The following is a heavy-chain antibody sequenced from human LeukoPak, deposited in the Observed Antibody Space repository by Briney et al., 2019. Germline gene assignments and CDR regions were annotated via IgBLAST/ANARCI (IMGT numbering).Heavy chain of an antibody. D-gene: IGHD3-10*01. CDR1: GGTFSSYA. Sequence: SVKVSCQASGGTFSSYAISWVRQAPGQGLGWMGGIIPIFGTANYAQKFQGRVTITADKSTSTAYMEPSSLRSEDTAVYYCAREGYYGSGSYGVVAFDIWGQGTMVTVSS. V-gene: IGHV1-69*06. J-gene: IGHJ3*02. CDR3: AREGYYGSGSYGVVAFDI. CDR2: IIPIFGTA.